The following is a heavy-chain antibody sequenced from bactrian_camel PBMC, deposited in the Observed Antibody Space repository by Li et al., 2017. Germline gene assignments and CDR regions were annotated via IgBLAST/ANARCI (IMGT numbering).Heavy chain of an antibody. CDR3: AARPDHAGFCAGPDEYTI. CDR2: IATFGGRT. J-gene: IGHJ4*01. Sequence: HVQLVESGGGSVQAEGSLRLSCAASGYFSKRCMAWFRQAPGKEREGVASIATFGGRTFYADSVRGRFTVSRDNTKPTVYLQMNSLKPEDTAMYTCAARPDHAGFCAGPDEYTIWGQGTQVTVS. V-gene: IGHV3S63*01. CDR1: GYFSKRC. D-gene: IGHD1*01.